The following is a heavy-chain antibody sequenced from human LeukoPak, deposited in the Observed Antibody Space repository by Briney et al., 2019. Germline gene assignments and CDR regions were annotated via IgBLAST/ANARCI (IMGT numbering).Heavy chain of an antibody. V-gene: IGHV4-34*01. CDR3: ARLGAKMATIRDAFDI. J-gene: IGHJ3*02. CDR1: GGSFSGYY. D-gene: IGHD5-24*01. CDR2: INHSGST. Sequence: SETLSLTCAVYGGSFSGYYWSWIRQPPGKGLEWIGEINHSGSTNYNPSLKSRVTISVDTSKNQFSLKLSSVTAADTAVYYCARLGAKMATIRDAFDIWGQGTMVTVSS.